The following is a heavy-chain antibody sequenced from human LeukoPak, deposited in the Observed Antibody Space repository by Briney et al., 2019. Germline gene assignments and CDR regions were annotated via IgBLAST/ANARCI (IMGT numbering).Heavy chain of an antibody. Sequence: ASVKVSCKPSGYTFTSYGIIWVRQAPGQGLEWMGWISAYNGNTNYAQKLQGRVTMTTDTSTSTAYMELRSLRSDDTAVYFCARTVAVAGQYYFDYWGQGTLVTVSS. CDR3: ARTVAVAGQYYFDY. CDR2: ISAYNGNT. J-gene: IGHJ4*02. D-gene: IGHD6-19*01. CDR1: GYTFTSYG. V-gene: IGHV1-18*01.